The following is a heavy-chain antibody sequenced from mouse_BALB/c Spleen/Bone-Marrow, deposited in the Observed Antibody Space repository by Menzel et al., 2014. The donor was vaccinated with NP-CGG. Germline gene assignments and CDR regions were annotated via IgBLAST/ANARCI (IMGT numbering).Heavy chain of an antibody. J-gene: IGHJ2*01. D-gene: IGHD1-1*01. CDR2: INPYNDGT. CDR1: GYTFTSYA. V-gene: IGHV1-14*01. Sequence: EVQLQQSGPELVKPGASVKMSCKASGYTFTSYAMHWVKQKPGQSLEWIGYINPYNDGTKYDEKFKGKASLTSDKSSSTAYMELSSLTSEDSAVYYCAREVVATDYFDYWGQGTTLTVSS. CDR3: AREVVATDYFDY.